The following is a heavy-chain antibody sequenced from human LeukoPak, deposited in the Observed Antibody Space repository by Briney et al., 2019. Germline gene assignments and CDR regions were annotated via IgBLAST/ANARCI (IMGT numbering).Heavy chain of an antibody. Sequence: GGSLRLSCAASGFTFSSYWMSWVRQAPGKGLEWVSAISGSGGSTYYADSVKGRFTISRDNSKNTLHLQMNSLRAEDTAVYYCAKDPTKGHYYYYMDVWGKGTTVTVSS. V-gene: IGHV3-23*01. CDR2: ISGSGGST. CDR3: AKDPTKGHYYYYMDV. CDR1: GFTFSSYW. D-gene: IGHD2-8*01. J-gene: IGHJ6*03.